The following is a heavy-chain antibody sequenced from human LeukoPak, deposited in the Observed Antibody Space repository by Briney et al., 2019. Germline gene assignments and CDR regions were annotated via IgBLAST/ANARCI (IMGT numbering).Heavy chain of an antibody. J-gene: IGHJ4*02. CDR1: GFTFSTYS. D-gene: IGHD3-16*01. V-gene: IGHV3-48*04. CDR2: ISSDGSAI. CDR3: ARSGLKAGGDY. Sequence: SGGSLRLSCSASGFTFSTYSMNWVRQAPGKGLEWVSYISSDGSAITYADSVKGRFTISRDNAKNSLYLQMNSLRVEDTAVYYCARSGLKAGGDYWGQGTLVTVSS.